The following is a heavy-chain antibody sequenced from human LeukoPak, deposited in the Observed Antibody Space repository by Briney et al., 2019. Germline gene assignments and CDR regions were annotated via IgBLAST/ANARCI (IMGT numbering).Heavy chain of an antibody. CDR3: AKALVRGAQIDY. CDR2: IRYDGSNK. J-gene: IGHJ4*02. D-gene: IGHD3-10*01. Sequence: GGSLRLSCVASGFTFSSYGMHWVRQAPGKGLEGVAFIRYDGSNKYYADSVKGRFTISRDNSKNTLYLQMNSLRAEDTAVYYCAKALVRGAQIDYWGQGTLVTVSS. V-gene: IGHV3-30*02. CDR1: GFTFSSYG.